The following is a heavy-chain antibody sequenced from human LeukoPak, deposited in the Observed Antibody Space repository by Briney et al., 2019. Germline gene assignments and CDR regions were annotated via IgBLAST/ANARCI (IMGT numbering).Heavy chain of an antibody. V-gene: IGHV4-31*03. Sequence: SQTLSLTCTVSGSSISSAGYYWSWIRQHPGKGLEWIGYIYNSGSTYYNPSLKSRVSILGDTSKKQFSLRLTSVTPADTAVYFCARTYSSRAFDIWGQGTMVTVSS. CDR2: IYNSGST. D-gene: IGHD6-19*01. J-gene: IGHJ3*02. CDR3: ARTYSSRAFDI. CDR1: GSSISSAGYY.